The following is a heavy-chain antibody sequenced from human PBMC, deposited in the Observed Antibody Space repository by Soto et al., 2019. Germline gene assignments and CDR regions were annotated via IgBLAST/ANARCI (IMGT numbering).Heavy chain of an antibody. J-gene: IGHJ6*02. CDR3: TTGKGYSYGYRKARDPYYYGMDV. Sequence: GGSLRLSCAASGFTFSNAWMNWVRQAPGKGLEWVGRIKSKTDGGTTDYAAPVKGRFTISRDDSKNTLYLQMNSLKTEDTAVYYCTTGKGYSYGYRKARDPYYYGMDVWGQGTTVTVSS. V-gene: IGHV3-15*07. D-gene: IGHD5-18*01. CDR1: GFTFSNAW. CDR2: IKSKTDGGTT.